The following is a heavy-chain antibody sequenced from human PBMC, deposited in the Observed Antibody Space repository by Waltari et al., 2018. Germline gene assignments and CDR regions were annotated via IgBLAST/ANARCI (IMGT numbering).Heavy chain of an antibody. CDR3: ARSTHRDAFDI. Sequence: QVQLQPWGAGLLTPSETLSLTCAVYGGSFSGYYCSWVRQPPGKGLEWIGEINHSGSTNYNPSLKSRVTISVDTSKNQFSLKLSSVTAADTAVYYCARSTHRDAFDIWGQGTMVTVSS. CDR1: GGSFSGYY. J-gene: IGHJ3*02. V-gene: IGHV4-34*01. CDR2: INHSGST.